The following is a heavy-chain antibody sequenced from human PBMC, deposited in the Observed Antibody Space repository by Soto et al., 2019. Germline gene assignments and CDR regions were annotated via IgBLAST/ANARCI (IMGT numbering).Heavy chain of an antibody. CDR1: GGTFSSYA. J-gene: IGHJ6*02. V-gene: IGHV1-69*06. D-gene: IGHD2-2*01. Sequence: QVQLVQSGAEVKKPGSSVKVSCKASGGTFSSYAISWVRQAPGQGLEWMGGIIPIFGTANYAQKLQGRVTITADKSTSTAYMELSSLRSEDTAVYYCATSPQKYCSSTSCYHYYYGMDVWGQGTTVTVSS. CDR2: IIPIFGTA. CDR3: ATSPQKYCSSTSCYHYYYGMDV.